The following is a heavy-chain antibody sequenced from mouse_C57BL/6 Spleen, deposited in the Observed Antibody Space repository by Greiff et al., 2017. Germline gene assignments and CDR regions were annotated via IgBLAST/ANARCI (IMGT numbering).Heavy chain of an antibody. Sequence: VKVVESGPGLVAPSQSLSITCTVSGFSLTSYGVHWVRQPPGKGLEWLVVIWSDGSTTYNSALKSRLSISKDNSKSQVFLKMNSLQTDDTAMYYCARYSNYDYYAMDYWGQGTSVTVSS. CDR3: ARYSNYDYYAMDY. V-gene: IGHV2-6*03. CDR1: GFSLTSYG. CDR2: IWSDGST. J-gene: IGHJ4*01. D-gene: IGHD2-5*01.